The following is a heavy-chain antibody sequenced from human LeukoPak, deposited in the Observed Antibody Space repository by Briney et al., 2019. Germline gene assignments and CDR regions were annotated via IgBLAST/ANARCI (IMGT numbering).Heavy chain of an antibody. CDR3: ARVQWELRGVGSYFEY. J-gene: IGHJ4*02. D-gene: IGHD1-26*01. Sequence: GGALRLSCVVSGFTFSSYWMSWVRQAPGKGLDWVDDIKQDGSEKYYVDSVKGRFTMSRDNAKYSLYLQMNSLRAEDTAVYYCARVQWELRGVGSYFEYWGQGALVTVSS. V-gene: IGHV3-7*01. CDR2: IKQDGSEK. CDR1: GFTFSSYW.